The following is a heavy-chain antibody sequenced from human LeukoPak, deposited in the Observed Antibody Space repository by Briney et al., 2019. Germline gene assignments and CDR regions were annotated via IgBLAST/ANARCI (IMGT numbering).Heavy chain of an antibody. CDR1: GGSISSYY. J-gene: IGHJ4*02. V-gene: IGHV4-59*01. CDR3: ARTPLAYCSGGSCQSRDGFDY. Sequence: SETLSLTCTVSGGSISSYYWGWIRQPPGKGLEWIGYIYYSGSTNYNPSLKSRVTISVDTSKNQFSLKLSSVTAADTAVYYCARTPLAYCSGGSCQSRDGFDYWGQGTLVTVSS. CDR2: IYYSGST. D-gene: IGHD2-15*01.